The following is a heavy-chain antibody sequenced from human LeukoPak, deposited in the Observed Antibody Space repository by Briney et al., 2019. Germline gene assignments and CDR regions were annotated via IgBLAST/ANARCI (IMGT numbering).Heavy chain of an antibody. V-gene: IGHV1-69*06. Sequence: AVTVSCMHSGGTFSSYAISWVRQAPGEGVEGMGGIIPIFGTANYAQKFQGRVTITADKSTSTAYMELRSLRSDDTAVYYCARDLKMGYSSGSYSWGTGSSNDYWGQGTLVTVSS. J-gene: IGHJ4*02. D-gene: IGHD6-19*01. CDR1: GGTFSSYA. CDR3: ARDLKMGYSSGSYSWGTGSSNDY. CDR2: IIPIFGTA.